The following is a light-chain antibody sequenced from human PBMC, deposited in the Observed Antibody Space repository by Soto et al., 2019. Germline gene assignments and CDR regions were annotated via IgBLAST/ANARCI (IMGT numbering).Light chain of an antibody. CDR3: QQYNNWPRT. J-gene: IGKJ1*01. Sequence: EIVMTQSPATLSVSPGERATLSCRASQSVYSNLAWYQQKPGQAPRLLIFVASTRATGIPARFSGSGSGTEFTLPISTLQSEVFAVYYCQQYNNWPRTFGQGTKVDIK. CDR2: VAS. CDR1: QSVYSN. V-gene: IGKV3-15*01.